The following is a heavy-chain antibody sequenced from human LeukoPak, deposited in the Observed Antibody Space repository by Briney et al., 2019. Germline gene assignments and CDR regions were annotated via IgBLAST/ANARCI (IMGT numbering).Heavy chain of an antibody. CDR3: ARGPSVSVLPYFYYYMDA. Sequence: ASVKVSCKASGYTFTGYYMHWLRQAPGQGLEWMGWINPNTGGTNYAQNFQGRVTMTRDTSISTAYMELSRLRSDDTAVYYCARGPSVSVLPYFYYYMDAWGKGTTVTVSS. CDR2: INPNTGGT. D-gene: IGHD3-10*02. CDR1: GYTFTGYY. V-gene: IGHV1-2*02. J-gene: IGHJ6*03.